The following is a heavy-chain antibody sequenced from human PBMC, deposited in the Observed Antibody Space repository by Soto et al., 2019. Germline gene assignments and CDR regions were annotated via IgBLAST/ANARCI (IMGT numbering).Heavy chain of an antibody. Sequence: EVQLVESGGGLVQPGRSLRLSCAGSGFTLSDYYIDWVRQAPGKGLEWVGRSRDKGNSYSTDYAASVKGRFTISRDASKNSLYLQMKSLKTEDTALYYCTRSITGTTSLDYWGQGTLVTVSS. V-gene: IGHV3-72*01. D-gene: IGHD1-7*01. J-gene: IGHJ4*02. CDR3: TRSITGTTSLDY. CDR2: SRDKGNSYST. CDR1: GFTLSDYY.